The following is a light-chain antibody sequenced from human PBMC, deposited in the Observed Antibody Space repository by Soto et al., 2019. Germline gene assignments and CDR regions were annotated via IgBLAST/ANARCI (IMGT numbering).Light chain of an antibody. CDR3: SSYTSTSTL. CDR1: SSDIGGYNH. V-gene: IGLV2-14*03. J-gene: IGLJ1*01. CDR2: NVS. Sequence: QSALTQPASVSGSPGQSITISCTGTSSDIGGYNHVSWYQQHPGKAPKLMIYNVSNRPSGVSNRFSGSKSGNTASLTISGLQAEDGADYYCSSYTSTSTLFGTGTNVTVL.